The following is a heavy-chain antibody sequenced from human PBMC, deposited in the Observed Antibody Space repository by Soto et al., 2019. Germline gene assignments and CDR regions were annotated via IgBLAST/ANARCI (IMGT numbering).Heavy chain of an antibody. J-gene: IGHJ6*03. CDR2: INAGNGNT. D-gene: IGHD3-9*01. CDR3: AKDRRYFDWLESHYMDV. V-gene: IGHV1-3*01. Sequence: ASVKVSCKASGYTFTSYAVHWVRQAPGQRLGWMGWINAGNGNTKYSQKFQGRVTITRDTSASTAYMELSSLRSEDTAVYYCAKDRRYFDWLESHYMDVWGKGTTVTVSS. CDR1: GYTFTSYA.